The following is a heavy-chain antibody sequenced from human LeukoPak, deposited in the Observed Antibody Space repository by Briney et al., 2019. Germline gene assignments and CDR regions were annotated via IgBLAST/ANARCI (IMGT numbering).Heavy chain of an antibody. Sequence: ASVKVSCKASGYTFTGYYMHWVRQAPGQGLEWMGWINPNSGGTNYAQKFQGRVTMTRDTSISTAYMELSRLRSDDTAVYYCARGLIDCLTGYYMGAFDIWGQGTMVTVSS. V-gene: IGHV1-2*02. J-gene: IGHJ3*02. CDR1: GYTFTGYY. D-gene: IGHD3-9*01. CDR3: ARGLIDCLTGYYMGAFDI. CDR2: INPNSGGT.